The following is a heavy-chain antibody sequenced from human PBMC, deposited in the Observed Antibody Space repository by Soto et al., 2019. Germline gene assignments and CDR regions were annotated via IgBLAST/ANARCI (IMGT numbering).Heavy chain of an antibody. J-gene: IGHJ5*02. V-gene: IGHV3-23*01. D-gene: IGHD4-17*01. Sequence: EVQLLESGGGLVQPGGSLRLSCAASGFTFSSYAMSWVRQAPGKGLEWVSAISGSGGSTYYADSVKGRFTISRDNSKNTLYLQMNSLRAEATAVYYCATDPYGDYLYWFDPWGQGTLVTVSS. CDR2: ISGSGGST. CDR1: GFTFSSYA. CDR3: ATDPYGDYLYWFDP.